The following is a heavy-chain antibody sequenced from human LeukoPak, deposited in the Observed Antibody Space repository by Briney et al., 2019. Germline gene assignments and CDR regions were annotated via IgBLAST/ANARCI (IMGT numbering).Heavy chain of an antibody. CDR3: ARISPRGITMVRGVIRGPFDY. D-gene: IGHD3-10*01. V-gene: IGHV4-34*01. CDR1: GGSFSSYY. Sequence: SETLSLTCAVYGGSFSSYYWSWIRQPPGKGLEWIGEINHSGSTNYNPSLKSRVTISVDTSKNQFSLKLSSVTAADTAVYYCARISPRGITMVRGVIRGPFDYWGQGTLVTVSS. CDR2: INHSGST. J-gene: IGHJ4*02.